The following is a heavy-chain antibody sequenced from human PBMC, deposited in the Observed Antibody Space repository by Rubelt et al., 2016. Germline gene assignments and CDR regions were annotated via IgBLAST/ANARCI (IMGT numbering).Heavy chain of an antibody. Sequence: QVQLVQSGAEVKKPGASVKVSCKASGYTFTSYDMHWVRQAPGQRPEWMGWDNAGNCNTKYSQKFPGRVPITRDTSASTAYMELSSLRSEDTAVYYCARDRWLVHLVYWGQGTLVTVSS. CDR1: GYTFTSYD. D-gene: IGHD6-19*01. CDR2: DNAGNCNT. J-gene: IGHJ4*02. V-gene: IGHV1-3*01. CDR3: ARDRWLVHLVY.